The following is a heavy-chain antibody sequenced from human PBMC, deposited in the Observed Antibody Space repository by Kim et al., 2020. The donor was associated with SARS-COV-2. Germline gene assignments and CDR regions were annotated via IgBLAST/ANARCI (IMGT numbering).Heavy chain of an antibody. CDR1: GGSITSGSFY. D-gene: IGHD3-10*01. CDR3: ARSYPSIINRPGYFDP. V-gene: IGHV4-39*01. J-gene: IGHJ2*01. Sequence: SETLSLTCTVSGGSITSGSFYWGWIRQPPGKGLEWIGTIYYSGSTYYNPSLRGRVTISVDMSRNQFSLKLSSVTAADTAVYYCARSYPSIINRPGYFDPWGRGTLVTVSS. CDR2: IYYSGST.